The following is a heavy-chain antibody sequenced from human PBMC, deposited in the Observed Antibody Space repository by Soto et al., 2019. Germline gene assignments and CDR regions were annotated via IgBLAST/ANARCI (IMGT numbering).Heavy chain of an antibody. CDR3: ARGKPFSYSSGWYEVDY. CDR1: GYTFTGYY. Sequence: GASVKVSCKASGYTFTGYYMHWVRQAPGQGLEWMGWINPNSGGTNYAQKFQGWVTMTRDTSISTAYMELSRLRSDDTAVYYCARGKPFSYSSGWYEVDYWGQGTLVTVSS. D-gene: IGHD6-19*01. CDR2: INPNSGGT. V-gene: IGHV1-2*04. J-gene: IGHJ4*02.